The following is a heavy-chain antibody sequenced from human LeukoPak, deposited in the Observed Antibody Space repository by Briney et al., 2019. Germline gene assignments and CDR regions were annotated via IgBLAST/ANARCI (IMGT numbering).Heavy chain of an antibody. CDR2: INHSGST. Sequence: SETLSLTCAVYGGSFSGYYWNWIRQPPGKGLEWIGEINHSGSTNYNPSLKSRVTISLDTSKNQFSLKLSSVTAADTSVYYCARAGIAPDWFDPWGQGTLVTVSS. CDR3: ARAGIAPDWFDP. V-gene: IGHV4-34*01. CDR1: GGSFSGYY. D-gene: IGHD6-13*01. J-gene: IGHJ5*02.